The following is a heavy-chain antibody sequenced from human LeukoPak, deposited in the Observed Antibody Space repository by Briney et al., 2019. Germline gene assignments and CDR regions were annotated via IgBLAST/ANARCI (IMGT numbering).Heavy chain of an antibody. CDR3: ARAGLVHIDY. CDR1: GASLSSYY. J-gene: IGHJ4*02. V-gene: IGHV4-59*01. Sequence: PSETLSLTCTVSGASLSSYYWSWIRQPPGKGLEWIGYIYYSGSTNYNPSLKSRVTISVDTSKNQFSLKLSSVTAADTAVYYCARAGLVHIDYWGQGTLVTVSS. D-gene: IGHD6-19*01. CDR2: IYYSGST.